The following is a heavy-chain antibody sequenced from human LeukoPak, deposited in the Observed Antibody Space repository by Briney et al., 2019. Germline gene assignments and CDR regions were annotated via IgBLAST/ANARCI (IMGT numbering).Heavy chain of an antibody. CDR2: IYYSGST. D-gene: IGHD2-21*02. V-gene: IGHV4-59*01. J-gene: IGHJ4*02. Sequence: SETLSLTCTVSGGSISSYYWSWIRQPPGKGLEWIGYIYYSGSTNYNPSLKSRVTISVDTSKNQFSLKLSSVTAADTAVYYCARGRGGDYEHWGPGTLVTVSS. CDR1: GGSISSYY. CDR3: ARGRGGDYEH.